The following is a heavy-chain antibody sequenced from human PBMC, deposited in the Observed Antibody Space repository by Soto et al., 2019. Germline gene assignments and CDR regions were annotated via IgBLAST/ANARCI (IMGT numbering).Heavy chain of an antibody. CDR2: IKSKSHGGTT. D-gene: IGHD3-16*01. V-gene: IGHV3-15*07. J-gene: IGHJ6*02. CDR1: GFTFSNAW. Sequence: EVQLVESGGGLVKPGGSLRLSCAGSGFTFSNAWMNWVRQTPWKGLEWVGRIKSKSHGGTTDYAAPVRGRFTISRDDSKNTLYLQMISLTTEYTAVYYCADGDGLDVWGPGTTVTVSS. CDR3: ADGDGLDV.